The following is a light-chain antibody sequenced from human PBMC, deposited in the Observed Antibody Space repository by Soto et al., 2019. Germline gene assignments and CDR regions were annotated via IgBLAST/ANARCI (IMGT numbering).Light chain of an antibody. V-gene: IGKV3-20*01. J-gene: IGKJ4*01. CDR2: GAS. Sequence: TVLTQSTGTLALYPGERATLSCRASQSISSGYLAWYQQRPGQAPRLLISGASNRDTGIPDRFSGSGSGTDFTLTISRLEPEDFAVYYCQQYGGSPLVTFGGGTKVEIK. CDR1: QSISSGY. CDR3: QQYGGSPLVT.